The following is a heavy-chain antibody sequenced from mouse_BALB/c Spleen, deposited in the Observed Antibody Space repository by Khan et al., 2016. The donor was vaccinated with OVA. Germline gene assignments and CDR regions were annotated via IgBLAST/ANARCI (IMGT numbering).Heavy chain of an antibody. Sequence: QVQLKQSGAELARPGASVKMSCKASGYTFTSYTIHWIKLRPGQGLEWIGYINPSNGYTNYNQKFKDKATLTADKSSTTAYMELSSLTSDDSALYNLVRDGAYHRNDGWFAYWGQGTLVTVSA. D-gene: IGHD2-14*01. CDR2: INPSNGYT. CDR3: VRDGAYHRNDGWFAY. CDR1: GYTFTSYT. V-gene: IGHV1-4*01. J-gene: IGHJ3*01.